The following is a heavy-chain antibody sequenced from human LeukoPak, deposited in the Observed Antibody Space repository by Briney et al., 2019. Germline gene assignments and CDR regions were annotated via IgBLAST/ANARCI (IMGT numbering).Heavy chain of an antibody. D-gene: IGHD2-8*01. CDR3: AKGNGMSPKDFDY. CDR2: ISSSGSTI. CDR1: GFTFSSYE. Sequence: GGSLRLSCAASGFTFSSYEMNWVRQAPGKGLEWVSYISSSGSTIYYADSVKGRFTISRDNAKNSLYLQMNSLRAEDTALYYCAKGNGMSPKDFDYWGQGTLVTVSS. J-gene: IGHJ4*02. V-gene: IGHV3-48*03.